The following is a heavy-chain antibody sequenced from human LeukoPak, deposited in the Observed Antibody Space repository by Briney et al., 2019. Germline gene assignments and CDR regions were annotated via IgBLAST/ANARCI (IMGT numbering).Heavy chain of an antibody. CDR1: GDTFSSYD. D-gene: IGHD3-16*02. CDR3: ATDEDYVWKSYRSLDI. Sequence: ASVRVSCKASGDTFSSYDINWVRQATGHGVEWLGWMNPNSGNTGYAQKFQRRVAITRDMSTSTASMELSSLRSEDTSVYYCATDEDYVWKSYRSLDIWGQGTMVTVSS. V-gene: IGHV1-8*01. J-gene: IGHJ3*02. CDR2: MNPNSGNT.